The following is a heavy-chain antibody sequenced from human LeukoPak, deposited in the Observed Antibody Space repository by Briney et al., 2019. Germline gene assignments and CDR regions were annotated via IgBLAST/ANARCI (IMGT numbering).Heavy chain of an antibody. CDR1: GGSISSYY. J-gene: IGHJ4*02. CDR2: IYYSGST. CDR3: ARGRSFNYQLPYFDY. V-gene: IGHV4-59*01. D-gene: IGHD2-2*01. Sequence: PSETLSLTCTVSGGSISSYYWSWIRQPPGKGLEWIGYIYYSGSTNYNPSLKSRVTISVDTSENQFSLKLSSVTAADTAVYYCARGRSFNYQLPYFDYWGQGTLVTVSS.